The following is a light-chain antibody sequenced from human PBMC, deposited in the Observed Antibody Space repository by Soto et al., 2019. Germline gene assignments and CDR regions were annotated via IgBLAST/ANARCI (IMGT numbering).Light chain of an antibody. CDR1: RSFASSY. Sequence: EIVLTQSPVTLSLSPGERATLSCRASRSFASSYLGWYQQKPGQAPRLLIYAASTRATGIPDRFSGSGSATEFTLTISSLQSEDFAVYYCQQYNNWPLTFGGGTKVDIK. V-gene: IGKV3D-15*01. CDR3: QQYNNWPLT. CDR2: AAS. J-gene: IGKJ4*01.